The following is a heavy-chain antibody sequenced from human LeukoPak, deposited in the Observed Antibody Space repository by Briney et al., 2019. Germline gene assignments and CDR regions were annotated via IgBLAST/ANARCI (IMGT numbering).Heavy chain of an antibody. D-gene: IGHD5-18*01. CDR3: ATSFGYSYGPYYFDY. J-gene: IGHJ4*02. V-gene: IGHV5-51*01. CDR1: GYSFTSYW. CDR2: IYPGDSDT. Sequence: GESLKTSCKGSGYSFTSYWIGWVRQMPGKGLEWMGIIYPGDSDTRYSPSFQGQVTISADKSISTAYLQWSSLKASDTAMYYCATSFGYSYGPYYFDYWGQGTLVTVSS.